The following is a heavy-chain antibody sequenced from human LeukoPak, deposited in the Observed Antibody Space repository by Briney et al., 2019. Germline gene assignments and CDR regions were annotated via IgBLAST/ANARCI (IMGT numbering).Heavy chain of an antibody. V-gene: IGHV4-30-2*01. CDR3: ARVSSGGYFDY. Sequence: PSEPLSLPCAVSGGSISGGGYSWSWIRQPPGKGLEWIGYIYHSGSTYYNPSLKSRVTISVDRSKNQFSLKLSSVTAADTAVYYCARVSSGGYFDYWGQGTLVSVSS. J-gene: IGHJ4*02. D-gene: IGHD3-16*01. CDR2: IYHSGST. CDR1: GGSISGGGYS.